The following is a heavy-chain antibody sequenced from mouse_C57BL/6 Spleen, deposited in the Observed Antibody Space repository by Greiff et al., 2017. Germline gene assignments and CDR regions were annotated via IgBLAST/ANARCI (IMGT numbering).Heavy chain of an antibody. CDR1: GFTFSSYA. V-gene: IGHV5-4*01. Sequence: EVKLMESGGGLVKPGGSLKLSCAASGFTFSSYAMSWVRQTPEKRLEWVATISDGGSYTYYPDNVKGRFTISRDNAKNNLYLQMSHLKSEDTAMYYCARDSSSNWYFDVWGTGTTVTVSS. CDR3: ARDSSSNWYFDV. CDR2: ISDGGSYT. J-gene: IGHJ1*03. D-gene: IGHD1-1*01.